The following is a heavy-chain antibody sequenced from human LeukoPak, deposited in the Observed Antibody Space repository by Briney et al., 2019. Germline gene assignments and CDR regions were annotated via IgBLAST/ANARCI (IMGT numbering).Heavy chain of an antibody. CDR2: ISYDESDK. CDR1: GFLLTDYG. V-gene: IGHV3-30*18. CDR3: AKDGSGRMFDY. J-gene: IGHJ4*02. D-gene: IGHD3-10*01. Sequence: GTSLKLSCAASGFLLTDYGMHWVRQAPGKGLEWLSMISYDESDKFYADSVRGRFTISRDTSRNTLYLQMNSLRAEDTAVYYCAKDGSGRMFDYWGQGTLVTVSS.